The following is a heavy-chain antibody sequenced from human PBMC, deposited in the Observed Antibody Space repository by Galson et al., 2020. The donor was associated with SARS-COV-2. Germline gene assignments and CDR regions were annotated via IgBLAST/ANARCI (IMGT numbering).Heavy chain of an antibody. Sequence: ASVKVSCKASGYTFTGYYMHWVRQAPGQGLEWMGWINPNSGGTNYAQKFQGRVTMTRDTSISTAYMELSRLRSDDTAVYYCARGPIWFGELLNHDYWGQGTLVTVSS. CDR1: GYTFTGYY. CDR2: INPNSGGT. D-gene: IGHD3-10*01. CDR3: ARGPIWFGELLNHDY. V-gene: IGHV1-2*02. J-gene: IGHJ4*02.